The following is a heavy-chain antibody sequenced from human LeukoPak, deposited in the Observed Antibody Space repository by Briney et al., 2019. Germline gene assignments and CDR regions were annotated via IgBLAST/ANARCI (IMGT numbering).Heavy chain of an antibody. V-gene: IGHV3-7*01. J-gene: IGHJ3*02. D-gene: IGHD2-21*02. CDR3: ARVIPYCGGDCYSGRFDI. CDR1: GFTFSTYN. Sequence: GGSLRLSCEASGFTFSTYNMNWVRQAPGKGLEWVANIKQDGSEKYYVDSVKGRFTISRDNAKNSLYLQMNSLRAEDTAVYYCARVIPYCGGDCYSGRFDIWGQGTMVTVSS. CDR2: IKQDGSEK.